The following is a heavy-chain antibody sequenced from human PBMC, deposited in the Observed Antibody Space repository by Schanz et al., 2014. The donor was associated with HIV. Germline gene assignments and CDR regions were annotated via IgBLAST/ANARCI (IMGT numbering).Heavy chain of an antibody. CDR3: ARGRSGYCSGGSCPYGRYYFDY. Sequence: QVQLVQSGAEVKKPGSSVKVSCKASGDTFRRYSIHWVRQGPGQGLEWMGWINPNSGGTNYAQKFQGRVXMTRDTSISTAYMELSRLRSDDTAVYYCARGRSGYCSGGSCPYGRYYFDYWGQGTLVTVSS. D-gene: IGHD2-15*01. J-gene: IGHJ4*02. CDR1: GDTFRRYS. V-gene: IGHV1-2*02. CDR2: INPNSGGT.